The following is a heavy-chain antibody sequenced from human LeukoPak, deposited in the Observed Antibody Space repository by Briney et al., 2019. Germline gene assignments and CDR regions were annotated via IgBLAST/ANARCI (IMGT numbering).Heavy chain of an antibody. CDR2: IIPIFGTA. CDR3: ARGAVAGTLLRWFDP. D-gene: IGHD6-19*01. CDR1: GGTFSSHA. V-gene: IGHV1-69*13. J-gene: IGHJ5*02. Sequence: SVKVSCKASGGTFSSHAISWVRQAPGQGLEWMGGIIPIFGTANYAQKFQGRVTITADESTSTAYMELSSLRSEDTAVYYCARGAVAGTLLRWFDPWGQGTLDTVSS.